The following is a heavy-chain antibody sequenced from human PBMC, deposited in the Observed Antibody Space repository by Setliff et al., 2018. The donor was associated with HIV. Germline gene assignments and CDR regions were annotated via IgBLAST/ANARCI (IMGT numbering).Heavy chain of an antibody. CDR2: VSYAGTT. V-gene: IGHV4-59*04. Sequence: NPSATMSLTCTVAGDSSGITYWAWIRQPPGKGLGWIGSVSYAGTTYYNQSLEGRVSRSFDSSKNQFSLRLRSMAAADAATYYCTAERASVWYGHWGQGTLVTVSS. CDR1: GDSSGITY. J-gene: IGHJ1*01. D-gene: IGHD6-19*01. CDR3: TAERASVWYGH.